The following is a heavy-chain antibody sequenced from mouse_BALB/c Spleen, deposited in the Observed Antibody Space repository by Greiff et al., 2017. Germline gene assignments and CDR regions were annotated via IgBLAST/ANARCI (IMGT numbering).Heavy chain of an antibody. CDR3: ARHRDFDY. CDR1: GFTFSSYT. V-gene: IGHV5-12-2*01. Sequence: EVKLVESGGGLVQPGGSLKLSCAASGFTFSSYTMSWVRQTPEKRLEWVAYISNGGGSTYYPDTVKGRFTISRDNAKNTLYLQMSSLKSEDTAMYYCARHRDFDYWGQGTTLTVSS. D-gene: IGHD3-3*01. J-gene: IGHJ2*01. CDR2: ISNGGGST.